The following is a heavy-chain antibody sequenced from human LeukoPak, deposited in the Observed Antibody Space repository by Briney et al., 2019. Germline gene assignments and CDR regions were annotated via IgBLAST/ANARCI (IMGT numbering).Heavy chain of an antibody. Sequence: GGSLRLSCAASGFIFRSYSMSWVRQAPGKGLECVSYISSGSDAIDYADSVKGRFTISRDDAKNSLFLQMNSLRAEDTAVYYCARAEDYYYYYMDVWGKGTTVTVSS. CDR3: ARAEDYYYYYMDV. CDR1: GFIFRSYS. CDR2: ISSGSDAI. V-gene: IGHV3-48*04. J-gene: IGHJ6*03. D-gene: IGHD1-14*01.